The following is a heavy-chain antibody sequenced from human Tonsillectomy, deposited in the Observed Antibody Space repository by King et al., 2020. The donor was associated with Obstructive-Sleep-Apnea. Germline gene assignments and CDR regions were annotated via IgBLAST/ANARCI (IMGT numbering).Heavy chain of an antibody. D-gene: IGHD4-17*01. CDR1: GFTFSSYS. J-gene: IGHJ4*02. Sequence: QLVQSGGGLVKPGGSLRLSCAASGFTFSSYSMNWVRQAPGKGLEWVSSISSSSSYIYYADSVKGRFTISRDNAKNPLYLPMNSLRAEDTAVYYCAREADYGDYFDDWGQGTLVTVSS. V-gene: IGHV3-21*01. CDR3: AREADYGDYFDD. CDR2: ISSSSSYI.